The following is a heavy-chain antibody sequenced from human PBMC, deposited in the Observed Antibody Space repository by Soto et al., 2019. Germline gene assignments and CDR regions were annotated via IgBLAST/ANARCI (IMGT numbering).Heavy chain of an antibody. D-gene: IGHD1-1*01. Sequence: SETLSLTCTVSGGSISSGDYYWSWIRQPPGKGLEWIGYIYYSGSTYYNPSLKGRVTISVDTSKNQFSLKLSSVTAADTAVYYCARVGGTTGDAFDIWGQGTMVTVSS. V-gene: IGHV4-30-4*01. J-gene: IGHJ3*02. CDR1: GGSISSGDYY. CDR2: IYYSGST. CDR3: ARVGGTTGDAFDI.